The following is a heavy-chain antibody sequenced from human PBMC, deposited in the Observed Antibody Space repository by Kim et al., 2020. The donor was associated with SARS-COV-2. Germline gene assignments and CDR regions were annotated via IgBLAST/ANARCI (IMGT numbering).Heavy chain of an antibody. Sequence: GGSLRLSCAASGFTFNNFPMNWVRQSPGKGLEWVSTIGGGGDTYYADSVEGRFTIYRDTSKNTLYLQMNSLRAEDTAIYYCARRGSNWGLFDFWAQGTL. V-gene: IGHV3-23*01. D-gene: IGHD6-13*01. CDR3: ARRGSNWGLFDF. CDR1: GFTFNNFP. CDR2: IGGGGDT. J-gene: IGHJ4*02.